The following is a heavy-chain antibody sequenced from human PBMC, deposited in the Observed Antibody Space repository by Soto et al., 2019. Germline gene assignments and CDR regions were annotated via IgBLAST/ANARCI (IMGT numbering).Heavy chain of an antibody. V-gene: IGHV1-69*05. CDR3: ARPIRRIIGAFDI. CDR2: IIPIFGTA. CDR1: GGTFSSYA. Sequence: QVQLVQSGAEVKKPGSSVKVSCKASGGTFSSYAISWVRQAPGQGLEWMGGIIPIFGTANYAQKFQGRVTXTXDXXKSTAYMELSSLRSEDTAVYYCARPIRRIIGAFDIWGQGTMVTVSS. D-gene: IGHD2-15*01. J-gene: IGHJ3*02.